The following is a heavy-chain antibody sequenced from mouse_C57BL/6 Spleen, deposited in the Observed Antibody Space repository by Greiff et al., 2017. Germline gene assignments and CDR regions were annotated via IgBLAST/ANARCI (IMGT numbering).Heavy chain of an antibody. D-gene: IGHD2-4*01. J-gene: IGHJ4*01. CDR2: INYDGSST. Sequence: EVMLVASEGGLVQPGSSMKLSCTASGFTFSDYYMAWVRQVPEKGLEWVANINYDGSSTYYLDSLKSRFIISRDNAKNILYLQMSSLKSEDTATYYCARAGLRPYYAMDYWGQGTSVTVSS. CDR3: ARAGLRPYYAMDY. V-gene: IGHV5-16*01. CDR1: GFTFSDYY.